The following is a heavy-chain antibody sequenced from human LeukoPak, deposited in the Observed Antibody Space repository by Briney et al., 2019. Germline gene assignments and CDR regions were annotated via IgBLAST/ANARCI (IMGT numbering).Heavy chain of an antibody. D-gene: IGHD1-1*01. V-gene: IGHV3-7*04. Sequence: PGGSLRLSCATSGFTFNDFAMNWVRHIPGKGLEWVANIKKDGSETHYVDSVVGRFTISRDSARNSLFLQMNNLRVEDTGTYYCARGNYHLGSCWGQGTHVTVSS. CDR3: ARGNYHLGSC. J-gene: IGHJ4*02. CDR1: GFTFNDFA. CDR2: IKKDGSET.